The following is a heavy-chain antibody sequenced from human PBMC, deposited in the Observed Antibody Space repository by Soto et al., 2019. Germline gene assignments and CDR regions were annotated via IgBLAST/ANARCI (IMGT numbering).Heavy chain of an antibody. D-gene: IGHD3-22*01. CDR2: ISAYNGNT. CDR1: GYTFTSYG. CDR3: ARGYYYDSSGSDAFDI. J-gene: IGHJ3*02. V-gene: IGHV1-18*04. Sequence: ASVKVSGKASGYTFTSYGISWVRQAPGQGLEWMGWISAYNGNTNYAQTLQGRVTMTTDTSTSTAYMELRSLRSDDTAVYYCARGYYYDSSGSDAFDIWGKGTMVTVSS.